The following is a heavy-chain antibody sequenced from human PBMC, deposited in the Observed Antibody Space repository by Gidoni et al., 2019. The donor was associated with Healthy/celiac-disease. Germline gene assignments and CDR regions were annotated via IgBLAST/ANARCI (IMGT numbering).Heavy chain of an antibody. J-gene: IGHJ5*02. D-gene: IGHD3-3*01. CDR3: ARDSKYYDFWSGYYARPSWFDP. CDR2: ISYYGSNK. V-gene: IGHV3-30*04. Sequence: QVQLVESGGGLVQPGRSLRRHCSASGLPLSSYALHWVRQAPGKGLEWVAVISYYGSNKYYADSVKGRFTISRDNYKNTLYLQMNSLRAEDTAVYYCARDSKYYDFWSGYYARPSWFDPWGQGTLVTVSS. CDR1: GLPLSSYA.